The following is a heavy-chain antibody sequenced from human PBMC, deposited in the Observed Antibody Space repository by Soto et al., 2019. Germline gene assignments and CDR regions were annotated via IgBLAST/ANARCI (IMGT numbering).Heavy chain of an antibody. CDR1: GGSISSYY. D-gene: IGHD6-6*01. J-gene: IGHJ4*02. V-gene: IGHV4-59*08. CDR2: IYYSGST. CDR3: ARHIARSSVVLSS. Sequence: PSETLSLTCTVSGGSISSYYWSWIRQPPGKGLEWIGYIYYSGSTNYNPSLKSRITISVDTSKNQFSLRLSSVTAADTAVYYCARHIARSSVVLSSWGLGTLVTVSS.